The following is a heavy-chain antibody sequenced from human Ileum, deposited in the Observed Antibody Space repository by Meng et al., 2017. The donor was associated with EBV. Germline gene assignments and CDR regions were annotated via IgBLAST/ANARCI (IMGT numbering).Heavy chain of an antibody. CDR2: ILHTGST. Sequence: QVQLQESGPGLVKPSGXLSLTCDVSGGSISSDYWWSWVRQSPGKGLEWIGEILHTGSTNYNPSLGSRVTMSVDKSKNQFSLKVTSVTVADTAVYYCARDPRSGWQYSFDHWGLGTLVTVAS. CDR3: ARDPRSGWQYSFDH. D-gene: IGHD6-19*01. V-gene: IGHV4-4*02. CDR1: GGSISSDYW. J-gene: IGHJ4*02.